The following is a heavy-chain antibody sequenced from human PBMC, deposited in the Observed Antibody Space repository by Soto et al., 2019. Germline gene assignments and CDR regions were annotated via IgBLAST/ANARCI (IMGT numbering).Heavy chain of an antibody. CDR1: GFTVSSNY. D-gene: IGHD3-3*01. CDR2: IYSGGST. V-gene: IGHV3-66*01. CDR3: ARVATIFRLRYQYYFDY. J-gene: IGHJ4*02. Sequence: GGSLRLSCAASGFTVSSNYMSWVRQAPGKGLEWVSVIYSGGSTYYADSVKGRFTISRDNSKNTLYLQMNSLRAEDTAVYYCARVATIFRLRYQYYFDYWGQGTLVTVSS.